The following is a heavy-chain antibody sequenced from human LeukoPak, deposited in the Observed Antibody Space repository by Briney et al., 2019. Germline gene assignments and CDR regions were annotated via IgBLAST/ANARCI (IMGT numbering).Heavy chain of an antibody. CDR1: GDSVSGNSAA. CDR2: TYYRSKWNI. J-gene: IGHJ5*02. CDR3: AGRGSYYNT. Sequence: SQTLSLTCAISGDSVSGNSAAWNWIRQSPSRGLEWLGRTYYRSKWNIEYAVSVKSRITINPDTSRNQFSLQLSSVTPEDTAVYYCAGRGSYYNTWGQGTLVTVSS. D-gene: IGHD1-26*01. V-gene: IGHV6-1*01.